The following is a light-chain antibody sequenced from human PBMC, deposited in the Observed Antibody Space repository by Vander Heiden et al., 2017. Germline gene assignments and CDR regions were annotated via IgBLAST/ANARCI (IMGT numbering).Light chain of an antibody. V-gene: IGKV1-9*01. CDR2: SVS. CDR3: QQLNSYPIT. Sequence: DIQLTKSPSLLSASVGDRVTITCRASQGISSYLVWYQQKPGKAPKVLIYSVSTLQSGVPSRFSGSGSETEFTLTISSLQPEDFGTYYCQQLNSYPITFGPGTTVDIK. J-gene: IGKJ3*01. CDR1: QGISSY.